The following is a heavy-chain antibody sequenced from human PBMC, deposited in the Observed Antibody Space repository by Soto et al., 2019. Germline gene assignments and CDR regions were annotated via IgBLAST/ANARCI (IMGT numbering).Heavy chain of an antibody. CDR1: GYTFTSYY. D-gene: IGHD6-13*01. CDR2: INPSGGST. Sequence: QVQLVQSGAAVQKSGASVKVSCKASGYTFTSYYIHWVRQAPGQGLDWMGIINPSGGSTDYAQKFQGRVAMTSDASTSTVYMELSSLRSEDTVVYYCAKDRGRATAGEYYYYGMDVWGQGTTVTVSS. J-gene: IGHJ6*02. CDR3: AKDRGRATAGEYYYYGMDV. V-gene: IGHV1-46*01.